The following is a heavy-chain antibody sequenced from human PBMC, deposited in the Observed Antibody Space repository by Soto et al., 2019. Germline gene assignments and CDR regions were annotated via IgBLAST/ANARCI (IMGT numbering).Heavy chain of an antibody. D-gene: IGHD3-3*01. V-gene: IGHV3-48*01. CDR1: GFTFSSYS. CDR2: ISSSSSTI. CDR3: ATQRPHVLRFLEWLN. Sequence: GSLRLSCAASGFTFSSYSMNWVRQAPGKGLEWVSYISSSSSTIYYADSVKGRFTISRDNAKNSLYLQMNSPRAEDTAVYYCATQRPHVLRFLEWLNWGQGTLVTVSS. J-gene: IGHJ4*02.